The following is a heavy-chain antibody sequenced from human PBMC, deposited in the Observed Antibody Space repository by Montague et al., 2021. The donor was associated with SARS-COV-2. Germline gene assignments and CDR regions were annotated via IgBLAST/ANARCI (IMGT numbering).Heavy chain of an antibody. CDR1: GGSISSYW. D-gene: IGHD1-26*01. J-gene: IGHJ3*01. CDR2: IYNSGSA. V-gene: IGHV4-4*07. Sequence: SETLSLTCTVYGGSISSYWWSWIRQPPGKGLEWIGVIYNSGSAHYNPSLKSRVTLSEDTSKNQFSLKLNSVTAADTAVYYCARRYSGMGGFDVWGKGTTVTVSS. CDR3: ARRYSGMGGFDV.